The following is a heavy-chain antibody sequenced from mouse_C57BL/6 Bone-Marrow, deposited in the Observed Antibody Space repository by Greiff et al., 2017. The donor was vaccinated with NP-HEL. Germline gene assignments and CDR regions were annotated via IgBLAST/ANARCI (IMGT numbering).Heavy chain of an antibody. V-gene: IGHV5-15*04. Sequence: EVMLVESGGGLVQPGGSLKLSCAASGFTFSDYGMAWVRQAPRKGPGWVAFISNLAYSIYYADTVTGRFTISRENAKNTLYLEMSSLRSEDTAMYYCARRGGTGPYYFDYWGQGTTLTVSS. D-gene: IGHD4-1*01. CDR1: GFTFSDYG. CDR2: ISNLAYSI. J-gene: IGHJ2*01. CDR3: ARRGGTGPYYFDY.